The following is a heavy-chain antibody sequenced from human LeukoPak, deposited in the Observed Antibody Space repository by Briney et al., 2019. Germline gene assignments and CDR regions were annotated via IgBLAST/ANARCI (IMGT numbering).Heavy chain of an antibody. CDR3: AREVHDAFDI. CDR1: GFTFSSYS. V-gene: IGHV3-21*01. J-gene: IGHJ3*02. CDR2: ISSSSSYI. Sequence: GGSLRLSCAASGFTFSSYSMNWVRQAPGKGPEWVSSISSSSSYIYYADSVKGRFTISRDNAKNSLYLQMNSLRAEDTAVYYCAREVHDAFDIWGQGTMVTVSS.